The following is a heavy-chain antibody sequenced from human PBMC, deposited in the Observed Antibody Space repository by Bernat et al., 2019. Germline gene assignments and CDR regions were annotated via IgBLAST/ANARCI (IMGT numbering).Heavy chain of an antibody. D-gene: IGHD6-19*01. CDR2: IWYDGSNK. Sequence: QVQLVESGGGVVQPGRSLRLSCAASGFTFSSYGMHWVRQAPGKGLEWVAVIWYDGSNKYYADSVKGRFTISRDNPKNTLYLQMNSLRAEDTAVYYCARSREVAGTRGYYYYYGMDVWGQGTTVTVSS. CDR1: GFTFSSYG. V-gene: IGHV3-33*01. J-gene: IGHJ6*02. CDR3: ARSREVAGTRGYYYYYGMDV.